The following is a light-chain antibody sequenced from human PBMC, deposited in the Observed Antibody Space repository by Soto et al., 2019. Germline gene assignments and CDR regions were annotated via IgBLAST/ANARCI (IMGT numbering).Light chain of an antibody. V-gene: IGKV3-20*01. CDR3: QQYGSSYT. CDR2: GTS. J-gene: IGKJ3*01. Sequence: EIVLTQSPGTLSLSPGERATLSCRASQSVRFNYLAWYQQQPGQAPRLLIYGTSTRATGIPDRFSGSWSGTDFTLTISRLEPEDFAVYYCQQYGSSYTFGPGTKVEIK. CDR1: QSVRFNY.